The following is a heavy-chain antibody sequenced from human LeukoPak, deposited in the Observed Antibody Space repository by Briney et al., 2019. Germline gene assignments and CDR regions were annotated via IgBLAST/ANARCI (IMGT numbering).Heavy chain of an antibody. D-gene: IGHD3-16*02. Sequence: AASVKVSCKASGYTFTGYYMHWVRQAPGQGLGWMGWINPNIGGTNYAQKFQGRVAMTRDTSISTAYMELSRLRSDDTAVYYCARDDYVWGSYRSGDYWGQGTLVTVSS. CDR1: GYTFTGYY. J-gene: IGHJ4*02. CDR2: INPNIGGT. V-gene: IGHV1-2*02. CDR3: ARDDYVWGSYRSGDY.